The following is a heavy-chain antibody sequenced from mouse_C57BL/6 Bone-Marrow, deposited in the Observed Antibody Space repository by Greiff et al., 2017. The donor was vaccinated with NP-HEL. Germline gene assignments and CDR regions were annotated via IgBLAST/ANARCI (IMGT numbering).Heavy chain of an antibody. CDR1: GYTFTSYG. D-gene: IGHD1-1*01. Sequence: LVESGAELARPGASVKLSCKASGYTFTSYGISWVKQRTGQGLEWIGEIYPRSGNTYYNEKFKGKATLTADKSSSTAYMELRSLTSEDSAVYFCARRGITTVVAPFDYWGQGTTLTVSS. CDR2: IYPRSGNT. V-gene: IGHV1-81*01. CDR3: ARRGITTVVAPFDY. J-gene: IGHJ2*01.